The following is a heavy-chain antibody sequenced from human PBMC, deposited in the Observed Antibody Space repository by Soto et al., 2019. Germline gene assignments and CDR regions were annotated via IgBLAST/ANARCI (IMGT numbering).Heavy chain of an antibody. CDR1: GFTFSSYS. D-gene: IGHD3-9*01. CDR2: IFATSTTI. CDR3: ARDKDWAFDY. J-gene: IGHJ4*02. V-gene: IGHV3-48*04. Sequence: EVQLVESGGGLVQPGGSLRLSCVASGFTFSSYSMVWVRQAPGKGLEWISYIFATSTTIYYADSVKGRFTVSRDNTHNSLFLLMNSLRAEDTSIYYCARDKDWAFDYWGQGTLVTVSS.